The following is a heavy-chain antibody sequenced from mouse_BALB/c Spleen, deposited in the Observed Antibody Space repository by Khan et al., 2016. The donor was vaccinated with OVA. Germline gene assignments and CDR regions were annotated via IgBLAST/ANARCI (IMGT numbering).Heavy chain of an antibody. CDR1: GFTFSSYG. CDR3: ARMARTIN. J-gene: IGHJ2*01. CDR2: INSNGGST. V-gene: IGHV5-6-3*01. Sequence: DVMLVESGGGLVQPGGSLKLSCAASGFTFSSYGMSWVRQTPDKRLELVATINSNGGSTYYPDSVKGRFTISRDNAKNTLYLHMSSLKSEDTAMYYCARMARTINWGQGTTLTVSS.